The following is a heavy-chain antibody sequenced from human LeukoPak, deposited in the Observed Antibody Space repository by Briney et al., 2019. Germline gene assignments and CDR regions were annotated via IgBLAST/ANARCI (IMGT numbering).Heavy chain of an antibody. D-gene: IGHD3-10*01. V-gene: IGHV4-39*07. J-gene: IGHJ4*02. CDR3: ARAWGTTYYYGSGSYFLFDY. CDR2: IYYSGST. Sequence: PSETLSLTCTVSGGSISSSSYYWGWIRQPPGKGLEWIGSIYYSGSTYYNPSLKSRVTISVDTSKNQFSLKLSSVTAADTAVYYCARAWGTTYYYGSGSYFLFDYWGQGTLVTVSS. CDR1: GGSISSSSYY.